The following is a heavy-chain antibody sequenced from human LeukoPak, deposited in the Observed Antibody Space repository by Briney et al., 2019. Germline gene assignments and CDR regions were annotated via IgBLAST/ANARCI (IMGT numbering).Heavy chain of an antibody. CDR3: AREGYDILTGYYSAFDI. CDR2: IYYSGST. J-gene: IGHJ3*02. V-gene: IGHV4-59*01. D-gene: IGHD3-9*01. CDR1: GGSISSYY. Sequence: SETLSLTCTVSGGSISSYYWSWIRQPPGKGLEWIGYIYYSGSTNYNPSLTSRVTISVDTSKNQFSLKLSSVTAADTAVYYCAREGYDILTGYYSAFDIWGQGTMVTVSS.